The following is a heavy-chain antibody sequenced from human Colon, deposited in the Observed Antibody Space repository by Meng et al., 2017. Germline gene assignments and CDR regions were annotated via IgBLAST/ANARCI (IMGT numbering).Heavy chain of an antibody. Sequence: HLHQSGPRTVKPPQSLSVPRGIYREPVSRKTAVLQYITQSPLRGIEWLGRRYYRAKWNYDYAESSRVRIITHTVTSNYQTALQLNLVTPDDTVVHYCKRWFEFYRFEYSGQGTLVTVSS. J-gene: IGHJ4*02. D-gene: IGHD3-16*02. CDR2: RYYRAKWNY. CDR1: REPVSRKTAV. V-gene: IGHV6-1*01. CDR3: KRWFEFYRFEY.